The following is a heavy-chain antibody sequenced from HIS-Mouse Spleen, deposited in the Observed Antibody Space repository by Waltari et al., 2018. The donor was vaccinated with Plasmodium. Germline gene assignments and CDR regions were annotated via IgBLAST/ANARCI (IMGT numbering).Heavy chain of an antibody. J-gene: IGHJ6*02. CDR3: ARTTYSSSSAKDYYYGMDV. CDR1: GFSLSTSGMC. CDR2: IDWDDDK. D-gene: IGHD6-6*01. Sequence: QVTLRESGPALVKPTQTLTLTCTFSGFSLSTSGMCVTWIRQPPGKALEWLARIDWDDDKYYSTTLKTRLTISKDTSKNPVVLTMTNMDPVDTATYYCARTTYSSSSAKDYYYGMDVWGQGTTVTVSS. V-gene: IGHV2-70*15.